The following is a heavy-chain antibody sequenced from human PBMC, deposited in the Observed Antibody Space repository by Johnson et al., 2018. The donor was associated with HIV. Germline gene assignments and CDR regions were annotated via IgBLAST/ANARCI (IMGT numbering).Heavy chain of an antibody. Sequence: VQLVESGGGWVQPGGSLRLSCAASGFIFTNAWMTWVRQAPGKGLEWVSAISGSGGSTYYADSVKGRFTNSRDNSNKTLYVQMSSLRAEDTALYYCARDSFIAVTLSDAFDIWGQGTVVTVSS. V-gene: IGHV3-23*04. CDR3: ARDSFIAVTLSDAFDI. J-gene: IGHJ3*02. CDR1: GFIFTNAW. CDR2: ISGSGGST. D-gene: IGHD6-19*01.